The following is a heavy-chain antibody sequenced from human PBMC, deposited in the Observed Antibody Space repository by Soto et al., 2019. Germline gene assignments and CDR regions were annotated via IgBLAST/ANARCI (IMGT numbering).Heavy chain of an antibody. V-gene: IGHV3-21*01. CDR3: ARDRRNYYGSGSYYTINWFDP. CDR1: GFTFSSYN. J-gene: IGHJ5*02. D-gene: IGHD3-10*01. CDR2: ISSSSSYI. Sequence: LRLSCAASGFTFSSYNMNWVRQAPVRGLEWVSSISSSSSYIYYADSVKGRFTISRDNAKNSLYLQMNSLRAEDTAVYYCARDRRNYYGSGSYYTINWFDPWGQGTLVTVSS.